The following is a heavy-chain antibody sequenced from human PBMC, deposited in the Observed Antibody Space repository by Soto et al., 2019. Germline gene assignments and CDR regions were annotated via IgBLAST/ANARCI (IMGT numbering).Heavy chain of an antibody. Sequence: QVQLVESGAGVVQPGRSLRLSCAASGFTFSSFAMHWVRQAPGKGLEWVAVISYDGSNKYYADSVKGRFTISRDNSKNTVHLQMNSLRPEDTAVYYCARAYPQVGSNYCDYWGQGTLVTISS. J-gene: IGHJ4*02. CDR3: ARAYPQVGSNYCDY. CDR2: ISYDGSNK. V-gene: IGHV3-30-3*01. CDR1: GFTFSSFA. D-gene: IGHD1-26*01.